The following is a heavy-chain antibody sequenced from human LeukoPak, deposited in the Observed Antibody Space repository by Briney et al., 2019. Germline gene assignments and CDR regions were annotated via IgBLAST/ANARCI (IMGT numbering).Heavy chain of an antibody. Sequence: SETLSLTCTVSGGSISSSSYYWGWIRQPPGKGLEWIGSIYYSGSTYYNPSLKSRVTISVDTSKNQFSLKLSSVTAADTAVYYCARDREQLVPDYWGQGTLVTVSS. CDR3: ARDREQLVPDY. D-gene: IGHD6-13*01. CDR2: IYYSGST. J-gene: IGHJ4*02. CDR1: GGSISSSSYY. V-gene: IGHV4-39*07.